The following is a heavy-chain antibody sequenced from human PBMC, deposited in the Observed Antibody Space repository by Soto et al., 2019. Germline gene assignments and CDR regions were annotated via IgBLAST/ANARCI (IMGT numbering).Heavy chain of an antibody. Sequence: SETLSLTCGVSGFSISSFYWSWIRQPTGKGLEWIGYIYNNGSSNYNPSLKSRVTMSIDTSRSQISLKLRSVTAADTAVYFCARDTIPTGGNHKPGWGYYYYYGLDAWGQGTTVTVSS. CDR2: IYNNGSS. V-gene: IGHV4-59*08. CDR1: GFSISSFY. J-gene: IGHJ6*02. D-gene: IGHD5-18*01. CDR3: ARDTIPTGGNHKPGWGYYYYYGLDA.